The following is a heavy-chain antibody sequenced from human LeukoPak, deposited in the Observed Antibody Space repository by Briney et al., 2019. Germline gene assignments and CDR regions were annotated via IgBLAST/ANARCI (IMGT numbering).Heavy chain of an antibody. CDR1: GFTFTNVW. D-gene: IGHD1-26*01. CDR2: IISISGGGTS. Sequence: GGSLRLSCAASGFTFTNVWMSWVRQAPGKGLEWVGRIISISGGGTSDYPAPVKGRFTISRDDSKNTLYLQMNSLKTEDTAVYYCAALSGVGVKIGFDHWGQGALVVVSS. CDR3: AALSGVGVKIGFDH. V-gene: IGHV3-15*01. J-gene: IGHJ4*02.